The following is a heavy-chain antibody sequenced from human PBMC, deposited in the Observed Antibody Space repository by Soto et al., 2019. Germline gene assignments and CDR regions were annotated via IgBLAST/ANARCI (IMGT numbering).Heavy chain of an antibody. J-gene: IGHJ3*02. V-gene: IGHV3-21*04. CDR2: ISSTTNYI. CDR3: ARDRSGSYSDAFDI. Sequence: GGSLRLSCAASGFTFTRYSMNWVRQAPGKGLEWVSSISSTTNYIYYGDSMKGRFTISRDNAKNSLYLEMNSLRSEDTAVYYCARDRSGSYSDAFDIWGQGTMVTVS. CDR1: GFTFTRYS. D-gene: IGHD1-26*01.